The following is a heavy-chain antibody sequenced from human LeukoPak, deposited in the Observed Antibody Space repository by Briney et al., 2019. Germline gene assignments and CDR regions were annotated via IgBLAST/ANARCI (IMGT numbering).Heavy chain of an antibody. CDR1: GFTFYNYA. Sequence: GGSLRLSCAASGFTFYNYAMHWVRQAPGKGLEYVSAISTNGGSTYYANSVKGRFTISRDNSKNTLSLQMGSLRAEDMAVYYCAREGGYSGSLDYWGQGTLVIVSS. CDR3: AREGGYSGSLDY. CDR2: ISTNGGST. V-gene: IGHV3-64*01. J-gene: IGHJ4*02. D-gene: IGHD5-12*01.